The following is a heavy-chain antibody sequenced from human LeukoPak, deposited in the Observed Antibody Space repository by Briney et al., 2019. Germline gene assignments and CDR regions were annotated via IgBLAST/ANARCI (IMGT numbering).Heavy chain of an antibody. V-gene: IGHV1-46*01. CDR2: INPSGGST. J-gene: IGHJ4*02. D-gene: IGHD3-9*01. Sequence: ASVKVSCKASGYTFTSYYMHWVRQAPGQGLEWMGIINPSGGSTSYAQKFQGRVTMTRNTSISTAYMELSSLRSEDTAVYYCARVWSGLSVLRYFDKWGQGTLVTVSS. CDR1: GYTFTSYY. CDR3: ARVWSGLSVLRYFDK.